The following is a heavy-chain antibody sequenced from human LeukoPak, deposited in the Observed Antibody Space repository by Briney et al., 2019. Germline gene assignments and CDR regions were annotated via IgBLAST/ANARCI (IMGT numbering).Heavy chain of an antibody. Sequence: SETLSLTCAVYGGSFSGYYWSWLRQPPGKGLEWIGEINHSGSTNYNPSLKSRVTISIDTSKNQFSLKLNSVTAADTAVYYCARVVAAAGNNWFDPWGQGTLVTVSS. J-gene: IGHJ5*02. D-gene: IGHD6-13*01. CDR2: INHSGST. V-gene: IGHV4-34*01. CDR3: ARVVAAAGNNWFDP. CDR1: GGSFSGYY.